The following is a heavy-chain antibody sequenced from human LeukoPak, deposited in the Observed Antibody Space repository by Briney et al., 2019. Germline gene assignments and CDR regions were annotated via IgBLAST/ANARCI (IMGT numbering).Heavy chain of an antibody. CDR1: GFTFSSYS. J-gene: IGHJ4*02. CDR2: ISSSSSHI. CDR3: ARGRGLPGPLDY. Sequence: GGSLRLSCAASGFTFSSYSMSWVRQGPGKGLEWVSSISSSSSHIYYADSVKGRFTISRDNAKNSLYLQMNSLRAEDTAVYYCARGRGLPGPLDYWGQGTLVTVSS. D-gene: IGHD3-10*01. V-gene: IGHV3-21*01.